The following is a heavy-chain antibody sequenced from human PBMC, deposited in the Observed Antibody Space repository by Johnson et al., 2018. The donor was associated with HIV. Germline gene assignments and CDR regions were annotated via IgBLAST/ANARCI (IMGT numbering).Heavy chain of an antibody. CDR1: GFTVSSNY. J-gene: IGHJ3*02. Sequence: EQLVESGGGVVQPGGSLRVSCAASGFTVSSNYMSWVRQAPGKGLEWVSVISGGGGGTNYADSVKGRFTISRDNSKNTLYLQMNSLRAEDRAVYYCANDRAFDIWGQGTMVTVSS. V-gene: IGHV3-23*04. CDR3: ANDRAFDI. CDR2: ISGGGGGT.